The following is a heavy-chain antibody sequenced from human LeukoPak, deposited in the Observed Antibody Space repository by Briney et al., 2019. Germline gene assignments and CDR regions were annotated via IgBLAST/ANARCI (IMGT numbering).Heavy chain of an antibody. CDR2: ISGSGGST. D-gene: IGHD3-9*01. CDR1: GFTFSSYA. J-gene: IGHJ6*02. CDR3: AKARGGFRYFDWSNSPRYYYGMDV. V-gene: IGHV3-23*01. Sequence: GGSLRLSCAASGFTFSSYAMSWVRQAPGKGLEWVSAISGSGGSTYYADSVKGRFTISRDNSKNTLYLQMNSLRAEDTAVYYCAKARGGFRYFDWSNSPRYYYGMDVWGQGTTVTVSS.